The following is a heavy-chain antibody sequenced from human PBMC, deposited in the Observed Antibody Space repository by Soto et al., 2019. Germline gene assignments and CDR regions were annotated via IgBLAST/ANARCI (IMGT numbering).Heavy chain of an antibody. CDR2: INHSGST. J-gene: IGHJ4*02. V-gene: IGHV4-34*01. CDR3: ARGARITIFGVVIPGGFDY. D-gene: IGHD3-3*01. CDR1: GGSFSCYY. Sequence: SETLSLTCAVYGGSFSCYYWSWIRQPPGKGLEWIGEINHSGSTNYNPSLKSRVTISVDTSKNQFSLKLSSVTAADTAVYYCARGARITIFGVVIPGGFDYWGQGTLVTVSS.